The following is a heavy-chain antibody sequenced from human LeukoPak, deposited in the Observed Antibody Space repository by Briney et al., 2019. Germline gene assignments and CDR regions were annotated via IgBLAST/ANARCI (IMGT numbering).Heavy chain of an antibody. V-gene: IGHV1-18*01. D-gene: IGHD2/OR15-2a*01. CDR2: ISAYNSDT. Sequence: ASVKVSCKASGYNFAGSGISWVRQAPGQGLEWMGWISAYNSDTNYAQEFHGRVTLTTDTPTSTAYMELRSLRSDDTAIYYCAKDPGNYFLEFDYRGQGTLVTVSS. CDR1: GYNFAGSG. CDR3: AKDPGNYFLEFDY. J-gene: IGHJ4*02.